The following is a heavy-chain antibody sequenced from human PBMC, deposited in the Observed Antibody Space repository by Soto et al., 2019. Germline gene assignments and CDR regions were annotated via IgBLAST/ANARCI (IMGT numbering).Heavy chain of an antibody. V-gene: IGHV4-59*08. CDR3: ARLCSGGSCYSKLNYYYYDMDV. J-gene: IGHJ6*03. CDR1: GGSISSYY. Sequence: SETLSLTCTFSGGSISSYYWSWIRQPPGKGLEWIGYIYYSGSTNYNPSLKSRVTISVDTSKNQFSLKLSSVTAADTAVYYCARLCSGGSCYSKLNYYYYDMDVWGKGTTVTVSS. D-gene: IGHD2-15*01. CDR2: IYYSGST.